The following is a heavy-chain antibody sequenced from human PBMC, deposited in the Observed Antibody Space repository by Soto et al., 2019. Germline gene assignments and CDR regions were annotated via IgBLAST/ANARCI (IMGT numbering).Heavy chain of an antibody. D-gene: IGHD6-19*01. V-gene: IGHV2-5*02. Sequence: QITLKESGPTLVKPTQTLTLTCTFSGFSLSTRGVGVGWIRQPPGKALEWLALIYWDDDQRYSPSLKSRLTITKDTSKNQVVLTVTNMDPVDTATYFCARDSSGWYGLDYWGQGILVTVSS. CDR1: GFSLSTRGVG. CDR3: ARDSSGWYGLDY. CDR2: IYWDDDQ. J-gene: IGHJ4*02.